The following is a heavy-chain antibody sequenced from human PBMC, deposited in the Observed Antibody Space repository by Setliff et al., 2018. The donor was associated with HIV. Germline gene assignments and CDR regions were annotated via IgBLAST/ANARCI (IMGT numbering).Heavy chain of an antibody. Sequence: SETLSLTCAVYGGSFSGYYWSWIRQPPGKRLEWLGSVYQSGSTSYNPSLSSRLTISVDTSKNQVSLRLRSVTAADTGVYYCARHRDPPGSRWIYYYYYMDLWGEGTTVTVSS. J-gene: IGHJ6*03. CDR2: VYQSGST. CDR1: GGSFSGYY. CDR3: ARHRDPPGSRWIYYYYYMDL. D-gene: IGHD6-13*01. V-gene: IGHV4-34*01.